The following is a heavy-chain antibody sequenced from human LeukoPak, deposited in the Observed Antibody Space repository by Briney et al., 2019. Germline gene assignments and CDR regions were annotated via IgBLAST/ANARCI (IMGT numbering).Heavy chain of an antibody. CDR2: IRFDGSNN. V-gene: IGHV3-30*02. CDR1: GFSFSSYG. Sequence: SGGSLRLSCAASGFSFSSYGIHWVRQAPGKGLEWVAFIRFDGSNNYYADSVKGRFTISRDNSKNTLYLQMNSLRAEDTAVYYCAKDGGGYYPYYYYYMDVWGKGTTVTISS. CDR3: AKDGGGYYPYYYYYMDV. D-gene: IGHD3-22*01. J-gene: IGHJ6*03.